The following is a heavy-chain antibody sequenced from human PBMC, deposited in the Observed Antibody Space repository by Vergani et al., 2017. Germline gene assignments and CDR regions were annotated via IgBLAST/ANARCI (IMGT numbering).Heavy chain of an antibody. Sequence: QVQLVQSGAEVKKPGSSVKVSCKASGGTFSSYAISWVRQAPGQGLEWMGGIIPIFGTANYAQKFQGRVTITADESTSTAYMELSSLRSEDTAVYYCATDLLVVVAATQEDAFDIWGQGTMVTVSS. J-gene: IGHJ3*02. CDR2: IIPIFGTA. D-gene: IGHD2-15*01. V-gene: IGHV1-69*12. CDR1: GGTFSSYA. CDR3: ATDLLVVVAATQEDAFDI.